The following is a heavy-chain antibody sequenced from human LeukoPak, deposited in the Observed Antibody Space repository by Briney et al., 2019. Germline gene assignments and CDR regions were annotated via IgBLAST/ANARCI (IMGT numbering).Heavy chain of an antibody. CDR1: GFTFSSYE. CDR2: ISSSGSTM. D-gene: IGHD5-18*01. V-gene: IGHV3-48*03. J-gene: IGHJ3*02. Sequence: GGSLRLSCAASGFTFSSYEMNWVRQAPGKGLEWVSYISSSGSTMYYADSVKGRFTISRDNAKNSLYLQMNSLRAEDTAVYYCAREGYSDAFDIWGQGTMVTVSS. CDR3: AREGYSDAFDI.